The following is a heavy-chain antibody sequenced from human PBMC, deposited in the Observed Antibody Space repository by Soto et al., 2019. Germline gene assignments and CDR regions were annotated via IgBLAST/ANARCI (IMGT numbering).Heavy chain of an antibody. Sequence: EVQLLESGGGLVQPGGSLRLSCAASGFTFSSYAMKWVRQAPGKGLEWVSLIGESGTPTYYADSVKGRFTISRDNSGNSLFLEMYSRRAEDTAVYYSARYIPGVRYYGMDVLGQGTTVTVSS. CDR1: GFTFSSYA. J-gene: IGHJ6*02. CDR3: ARYIPGVRYYGMDV. CDR2: IGESGTPT. V-gene: IGHV3-23*01. D-gene: IGHD2-2*01.